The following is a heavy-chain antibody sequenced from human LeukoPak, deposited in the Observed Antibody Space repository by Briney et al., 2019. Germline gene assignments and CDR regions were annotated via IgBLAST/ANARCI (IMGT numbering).Heavy chain of an antibody. CDR2: INPNSGGT. D-gene: IGHD6-19*01. CDR1: GYTFTGYY. CDR3: ARDREYSSGWYGYD. J-gene: IGHJ4*02. V-gene: IGHV1-2*02. Sequence: ASVKVSCKASGYTFTGYYMHWVRQAPGQGLEWMGWINPNSGGTNYAQKFQGRVTMTRDTSISTAYMELSRLRSDDTAVYYCARDREYSSGWYGYDWGQGTLVTVSS.